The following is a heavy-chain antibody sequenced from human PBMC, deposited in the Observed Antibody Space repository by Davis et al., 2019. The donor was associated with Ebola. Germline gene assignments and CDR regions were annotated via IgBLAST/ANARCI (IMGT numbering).Heavy chain of an antibody. CDR3: GRDNSGYYRGIDY. CDR2: ISAYNGNT. CDR1: GYTFTSYG. D-gene: IGHD3-22*01. V-gene: IGHV1-18*01. J-gene: IGHJ4*02. Sequence: AASVKVSCKASGYTFTSYGISWVRQAPGQGLEWMGWISAYNGNTNYAQKLQGRVTMTTDTSTTTAYMELRSLRSDDTAVYYCGRDNSGYYRGIDYWGQGTLVTVSS.